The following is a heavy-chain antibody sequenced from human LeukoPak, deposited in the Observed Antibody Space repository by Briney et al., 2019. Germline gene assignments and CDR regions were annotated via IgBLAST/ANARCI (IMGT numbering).Heavy chain of an antibody. J-gene: IGHJ2*01. D-gene: IGHD3-10*01. CDR2: IYSGGST. CDR1: GFTVSSNY. V-gene: IGHV3-53*01. CDR3: ANTVRARYFDL. Sequence: QPGGSLRLSCAASGFTVSSNYMSWVRQAPGKGLEWVSVIYSGGSTYYADSVKGRFTISRDNSKNTLDLQMNSLRAEDTAVYYCANTVRARYFDLWARGTLVTVSS.